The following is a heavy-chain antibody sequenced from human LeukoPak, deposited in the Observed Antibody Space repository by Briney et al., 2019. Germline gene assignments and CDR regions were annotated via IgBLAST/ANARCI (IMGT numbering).Heavy chain of an antibody. V-gene: IGHV1-69*02. CDR2: IIPILGIA. CDR1: GGTFSSYT. CDR3: AQYDFWSGYLADDAFDI. Sequence: SVKVSCKASGGTFSSYTISWVRQAPGQGLAWMGRIIPILGIANYAQKFQGRVTITADKSTSTAYMELSSLRSEDTAVYYCAQYDFWSGYLADDAFDIWGQGTMVTVSS. J-gene: IGHJ3*02. D-gene: IGHD3-3*01.